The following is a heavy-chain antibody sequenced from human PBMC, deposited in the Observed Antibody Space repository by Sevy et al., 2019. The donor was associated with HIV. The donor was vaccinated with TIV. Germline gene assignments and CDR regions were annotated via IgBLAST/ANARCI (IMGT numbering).Heavy chain of an antibody. V-gene: IGHV3-7*01. J-gene: IGHJ6*02. CDR3: ARTGSYADTYFYYYAMDV. D-gene: IGHD3-16*01. Sequence: GGSLRLSCAASGFTFSSYWMTWVRQAPGKGLEWVANINQDGSEENYVDSLKGWFTIFRDNAKKSLFLQMNSLRVEDTAVYYCARTGSYADTYFYYYAMDVWGQGTTVTVSS. CDR2: INQDGSEE. CDR1: GFTFSSYW.